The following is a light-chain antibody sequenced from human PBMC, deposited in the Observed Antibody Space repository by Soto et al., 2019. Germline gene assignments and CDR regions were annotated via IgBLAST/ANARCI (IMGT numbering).Light chain of an antibody. J-gene: IGLJ3*02. Sequence: QSVLTQPASVSGSPGQSIIISCTGTSSDVGSYNFVSWYQQHPGKAPKLMIYEVSKRPSGVSNRFSGSKSGNTASLTISGLQPEDEADYYCCSYAGNSGVFGGGTKVTV. CDR2: EVS. CDR3: CSYAGNSGV. V-gene: IGLV2-23*02. CDR1: SSDVGSYNF.